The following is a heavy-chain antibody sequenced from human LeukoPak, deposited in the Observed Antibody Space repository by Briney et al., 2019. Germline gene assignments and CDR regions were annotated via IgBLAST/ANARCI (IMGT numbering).Heavy chain of an antibody. CDR2: ISGSGGST. D-gene: IGHD3-22*01. V-gene: IGHV3-23*01. CDR1: GFTFSSYA. Sequence: SGGSLRLSCAASGFTFSSYAMSWVRQAPGKGLEWVSGISGSGGSTYYADSVKGRFTISRDNSKNTLYLQMNSLRAEDTAVYYCARGTYYYDSSGYQRDAFDIWGQGTMVTVSS. CDR3: ARGTYYYDSSGYQRDAFDI. J-gene: IGHJ3*02.